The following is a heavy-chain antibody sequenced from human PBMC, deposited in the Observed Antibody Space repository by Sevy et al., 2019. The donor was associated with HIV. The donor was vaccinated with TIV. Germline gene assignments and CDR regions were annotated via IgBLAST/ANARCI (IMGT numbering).Heavy chain of an antibody. J-gene: IGHJ3*02. Sequence: ASVKVSCKASGGTFSSYAISWVRQAPGQGLEWMGGIIPIFGTANYAQKFQGRVTITADKSTSTAYMELSSLRSEDTAVYYCARDLGAYSYGIGAFDIWGQGTMDTVSS. CDR1: GGTFSSYA. CDR3: ARDLGAYSYGIGAFDI. V-gene: IGHV1-69*06. D-gene: IGHD5-18*01. CDR2: IIPIFGTA.